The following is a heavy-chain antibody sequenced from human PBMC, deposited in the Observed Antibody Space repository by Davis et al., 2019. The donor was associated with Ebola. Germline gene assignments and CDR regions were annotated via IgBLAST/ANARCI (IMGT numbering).Heavy chain of an antibody. V-gene: IGHV3-21*01. D-gene: IGHD6-19*01. CDR2: ISYSGSYI. CDR1: GFTFSSYS. Sequence: GESLKISCAASGFTFSSYSMNWVRQAPGKGLEWVSSISYSGSYIFYADSVKGRFTISRDNAKNSLYLQMNSLRAEDTAVYYCARDWQSDFWGPGTLVTVSS. CDR3: ARDWQSDF. J-gene: IGHJ4*02.